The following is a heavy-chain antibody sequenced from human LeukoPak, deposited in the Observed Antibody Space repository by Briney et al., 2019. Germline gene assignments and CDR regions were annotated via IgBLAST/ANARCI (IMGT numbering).Heavy chain of an antibody. CDR2: INPSGGST. Sequence: GASVKVSCKASGYTFTIYYIHWVRQAPGQGLEWMGLINPSGGSTNYAQKFQGRVTMTRDTSTSTVYMELRSLRSEDTAVYYCARGPRITLIRGGQWYYYMDVWGKGTTVTISS. V-gene: IGHV1-46*01. CDR1: GYTFTIYY. D-gene: IGHD3-10*01. CDR3: ARGPRITLIRGGQWYYYMDV. J-gene: IGHJ6*03.